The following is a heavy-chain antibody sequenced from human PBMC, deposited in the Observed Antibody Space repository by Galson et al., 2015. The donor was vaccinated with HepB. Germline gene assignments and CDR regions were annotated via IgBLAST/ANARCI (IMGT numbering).Heavy chain of an antibody. CDR1: GFTFSTYG. CDR3: ARDQRSGYSYGYGLHGMDV. Sequence: SLRLSCAASGFTFSTYGMHWVRQAPGKGLEWVAVIWYDGSNKYYVDSVKGRFTISRDNSKNTLYLQMNSLRAEDTAVYYCARDQRSGYSYGYGLHGMDVWGQGTTVTVSS. CDR2: IWYDGSNK. V-gene: IGHV3-33*08. D-gene: IGHD5-18*01. J-gene: IGHJ6*02.